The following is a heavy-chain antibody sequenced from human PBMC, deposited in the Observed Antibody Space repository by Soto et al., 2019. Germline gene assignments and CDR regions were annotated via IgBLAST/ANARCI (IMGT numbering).Heavy chain of an antibody. CDR2: IIPIFGTA. V-gene: IGHV1-69*06. J-gene: IGHJ4*02. CDR3: ARSATGWYFSDY. CDR1: GGTFSSCA. D-gene: IGHD6-19*01. Sequence: GASVKVSCKASGGTFSSCAISWVRQAPGQGLEWMGGIIPIFGTANYAQKFQGRVTITADKSTSTAYMELSSLRSEDTAVYYCARSATGWYFSDYWGQGTLVTVSS.